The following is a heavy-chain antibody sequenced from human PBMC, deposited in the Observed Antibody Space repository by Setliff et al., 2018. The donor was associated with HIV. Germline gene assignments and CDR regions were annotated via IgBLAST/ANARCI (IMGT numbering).Heavy chain of an antibody. V-gene: IGHV4-39*01. CDR3: ARHNPASVPASSPEY. CDR1: GGSISSSSYY. Sequence: SETLSLTCTVSGGSISSSSYYWGWVRQPPGKGLEWIGTIYYSGSTYYNPSFRSRVSISVDTSRNQFSLRLSSVTAADTAFYYGARHNPASVPASSPEYWGQGTLVTVSS. D-gene: IGHD2-2*01. CDR2: IYYSGST. J-gene: IGHJ4*02.